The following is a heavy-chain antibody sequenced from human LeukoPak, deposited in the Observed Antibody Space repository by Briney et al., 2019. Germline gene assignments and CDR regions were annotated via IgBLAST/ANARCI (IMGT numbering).Heavy chain of an antibody. V-gene: IGHV1-2*06. CDR3: ARMYSGYDYGGQSYYYYMVV. J-gene: IGHJ6*03. CDR2: INPNSGGT. CDR1: GYTFTGYY. Sequence: ASVKVSCKASGYTFTGYYMHWVRQAPGQGLEWMGRINPNSGGTNYAQKFQGRVTMTRDTSISTAYMELSRLRSDDTAVYYCARMYSGYDYGGQSYYYYMVVWGKGTTVTVSS. D-gene: IGHD5-12*01.